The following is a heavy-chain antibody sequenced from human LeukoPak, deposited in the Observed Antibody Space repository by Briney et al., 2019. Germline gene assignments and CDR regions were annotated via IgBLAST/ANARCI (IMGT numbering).Heavy chain of an antibody. CDR3: ARGYGGYEFLFDY. D-gene: IGHD5-12*01. CDR2: INPNSGGT. V-gene: IGHV1-2*02. CDR1: GYTFTGYY. J-gene: IGHJ4*02. Sequence: ASVKVSCKASGYTFTGYYMHWVRQAPGQGLEWMGWINPNSGGTNYAQKFQGRVTMTRDTSISTAYMELSRLRSDDTAVYYCARGYGGYEFLFDYWGQGTLVTVPS.